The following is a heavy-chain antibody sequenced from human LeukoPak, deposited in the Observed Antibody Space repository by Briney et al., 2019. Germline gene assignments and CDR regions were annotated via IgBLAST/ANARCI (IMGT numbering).Heavy chain of an antibody. CDR1: GFTFSYFL. J-gene: IGHJ4*02. CDR2: INEDGSKK. Sequence: PGGSLRLSCAASGFTFSYFLMTWVRQAPGKGLEWVANINEDGSKKYYVDSVKGRFTISRDNAKNSLYLQMNSLRVEDTAVYYCARGRGDSGWWIPYFFDYWGQGNLITVSS. V-gene: IGHV3-7*01. D-gene: IGHD6-19*01. CDR3: ARGRGDSGWWIPYFFDY.